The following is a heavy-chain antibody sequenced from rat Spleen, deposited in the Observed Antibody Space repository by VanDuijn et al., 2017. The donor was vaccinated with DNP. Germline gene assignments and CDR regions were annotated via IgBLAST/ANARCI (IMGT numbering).Heavy chain of an antibody. CDR3: ARLGWHGWFAY. Sequence: EVKLVESGGGLVQPGRSLKLSCAASGFNLNDYWMGWVRQASGKGLEWIGEINKDSSTMNYTPSLKYKFTISRDNAQNTLYLQMSKLGSEDTAIYYCARLGWHGWFAYWGQGTLVTVSS. J-gene: IGHJ3*01. D-gene: IGHD1-11*01. V-gene: IGHV4-2*01. CDR1: GFNLNDYW. CDR2: INKDSSTM.